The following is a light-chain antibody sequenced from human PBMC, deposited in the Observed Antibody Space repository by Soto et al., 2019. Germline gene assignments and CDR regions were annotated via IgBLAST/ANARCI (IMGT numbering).Light chain of an antibody. Sequence: VLTQPASVSAAPREKVTISCSGSSSNIGNNYVFWYQQLPGTAPKLLIYDNDKRPSGIPDRFSGSKSGTSATLGITGLQTGDEADYYCATWDRSLSVGVFGGVTKVTVL. CDR1: SSNIGNNY. CDR3: ATWDRSLSVGV. V-gene: IGLV1-51*01. CDR2: DND. J-gene: IGLJ2*01.